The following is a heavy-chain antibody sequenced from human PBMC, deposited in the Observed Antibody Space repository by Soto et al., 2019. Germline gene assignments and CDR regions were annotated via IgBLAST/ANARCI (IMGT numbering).Heavy chain of an antibody. CDR1: GDSVSSYSAA. V-gene: IGHV6-1*01. D-gene: IGHD3-10*01. Sequence: SQILSLTCAISGDSVSSYSAAWNWIRQSPSGGLEWLGRTYYRSRFFSDYAESVKSRITINPDTSKNQFSLQLKSVTPEDTAVYYCVRDRYSSSGWFDPWGQGTPVTVSA. CDR3: VRDRYSSSGWFDP. CDR2: TYYRSRFFS. J-gene: IGHJ5*02.